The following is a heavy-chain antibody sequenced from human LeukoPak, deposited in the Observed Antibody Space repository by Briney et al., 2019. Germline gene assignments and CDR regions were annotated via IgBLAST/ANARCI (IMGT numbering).Heavy chain of an antibody. D-gene: IGHD6-13*01. CDR1: GDSVSGNSVA. J-gene: IGHJ4*02. CDR2: TYYRSKWYN. CDR3: ARDVAGALSD. V-gene: IGHV6-1*01. Sequence: SQTLSLTCAISGDSVSGNSVAWGWIRQSPSRGLEWLGRTYYRSKWYNDYALSVKSRITFKTDTSRNQFSLHLKSVTPEDTAVYYCARDVAGALSDWGQGTLVTVSS.